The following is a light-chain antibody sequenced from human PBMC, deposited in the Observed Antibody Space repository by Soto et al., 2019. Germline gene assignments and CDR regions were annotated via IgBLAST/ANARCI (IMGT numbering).Light chain of an antibody. V-gene: IGLV7-46*01. Sequence: QAVVTQEPSLTVSPGGTVTLTCGSSTGAVTSGHYPYWFQQKPGQAPRTLIYDTSNKHSWTPARFSGSLLGGKAALTLSGEQHEDDAEYYCLLSYSGARVLCGLTKHTVL. CDR2: DTS. CDR3: LLSYSGARV. CDR1: TGAVTSGHY. J-gene: IGLJ3*02.